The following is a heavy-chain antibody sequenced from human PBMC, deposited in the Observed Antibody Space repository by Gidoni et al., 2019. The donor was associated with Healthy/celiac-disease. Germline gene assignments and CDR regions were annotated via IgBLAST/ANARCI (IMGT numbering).Heavy chain of an antibody. D-gene: IGHD2-2*01. CDR2: ISYDGSNK. CDR1: GFTFSSYA. V-gene: IGHV3-30-3*01. Sequence: QVQLVESGGGVVQPGRSLRLSCAASGFTFSSYAMHWVRQAPGKGLEWVAVISYDGSNKYYADSVKGRFTISRDNSKNTLYLQMNSLRAEDTAVYYCARAAVVPAAMDELTLRTNDYWGQGTLVTVSS. J-gene: IGHJ4*02. CDR3: ARAAVVPAAMDELTLRTNDY.